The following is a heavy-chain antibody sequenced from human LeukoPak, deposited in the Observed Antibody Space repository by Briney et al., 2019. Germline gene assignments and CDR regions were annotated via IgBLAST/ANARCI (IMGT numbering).Heavy chain of an antibody. Sequence: PGGSLRLSCAASGFTFSNSWMHWVRQAPGKGLVWVACINSDGNTPTYADSVKGRFTISRDNAKNTLSLQMNSLRAEDTAVYYCARDGGSYSPQDYWGQGTLVTVSS. CDR2: INSDGNTP. CDR1: GFTFSNSW. V-gene: IGHV3-74*01. D-gene: IGHD1-26*01. J-gene: IGHJ4*02. CDR3: ARDGGSYSPQDY.